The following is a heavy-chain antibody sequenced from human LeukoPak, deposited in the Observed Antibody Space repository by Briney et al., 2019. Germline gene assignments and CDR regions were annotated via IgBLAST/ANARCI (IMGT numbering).Heavy chain of an antibody. V-gene: IGHV1-69*04. CDR3: ARSPVVIDFNWFDP. CDR2: IIPIFGIA. CDR1: GGTFSRYA. J-gene: IGHJ5*02. Sequence: SVNVSCKASGGTFSRYAIRWVRQAPGQGLEWMGRIIPIFGIANYAQKFQGRVTITADKSTSTAYMELSSLRSEDTAVYYCARSPVVIDFNWFDPRGQGTLVIVSS. D-gene: IGHD3-22*01.